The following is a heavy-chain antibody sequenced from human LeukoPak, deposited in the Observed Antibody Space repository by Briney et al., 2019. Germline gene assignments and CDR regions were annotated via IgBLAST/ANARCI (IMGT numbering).Heavy chain of an antibody. J-gene: IGHJ3*02. CDR2: MSGSGI. CDR1: GFTFSDHN. V-gene: IGHV3-11*01. Sequence: GGSLRLSCAATGFTFSDHNMGWMRQAPGKGLEWTSYMSGSGIYYADSVKGRFTISRDNAKNSLYLQMSSLRAEDTALYHCARARHYYDSSGYYYKAFDIWGQGTMVTVSS. CDR3: ARARHYYDSSGYYYKAFDI. D-gene: IGHD3-22*01.